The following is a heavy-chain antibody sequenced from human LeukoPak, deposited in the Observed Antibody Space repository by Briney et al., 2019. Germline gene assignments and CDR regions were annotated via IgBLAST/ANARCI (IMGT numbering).Heavy chain of an antibody. CDR1: THSVSTDYY. CDR2: IYHDGST. Sequence: SETLSLACTVSTHSVSTDYYWGWIRPPPGKGLEWIGNIYHDGSTYYTPSLKSRVTISVDTSKNELSLKLTSVTAADTAVYYCAREGLITIVRGVNFGYWGQGTLVSVSS. D-gene: IGHD3-10*01. J-gene: IGHJ4*02. CDR3: AREGLITIVRGVNFGY. V-gene: IGHV4-38-2*02.